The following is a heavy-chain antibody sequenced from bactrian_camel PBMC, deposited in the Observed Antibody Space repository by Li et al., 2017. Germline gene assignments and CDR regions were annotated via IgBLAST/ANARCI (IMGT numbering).Heavy chain of an antibody. V-gene: IGHV3S68*01. D-gene: IGHD1*01. CDR3: AARSVGWCPLFEHWLGKRAYTPGGYFAH. Sequence: HVQLVESGGGSVQAGGSLTLSCAASGFSISRRCMGWFRQTPGTEREGVARIGSSGPRYADSVTGRFTVSKDVAKNTLILQMNGLKPEDTAMYYCAARSVGWCPLFEHWLGKRAYTPGGYFAHWGQGTQVTVS. CDR2: IGSSGP. J-gene: IGHJ6*01. CDR1: GFSISRRC.